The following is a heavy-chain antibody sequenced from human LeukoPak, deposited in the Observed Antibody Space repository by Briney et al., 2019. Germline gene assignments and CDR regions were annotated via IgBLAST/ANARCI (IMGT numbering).Heavy chain of an antibody. D-gene: IGHD2-21*02. J-gene: IGHJ4*02. CDR3: ALVVTATKFDY. CDR1: AYTFTSYA. CDR2: INTNTGNP. Sequence: GASVKVSSKASAYTFTSYAMNCVRQPPGQGLEWMGWINTNTGNPTYAQGFTGRFVFSLDTSVSTAYLQISSLKAEDTAVYYCALVVTATKFDYWGQGTLVTVSS. V-gene: IGHV7-4-1*02.